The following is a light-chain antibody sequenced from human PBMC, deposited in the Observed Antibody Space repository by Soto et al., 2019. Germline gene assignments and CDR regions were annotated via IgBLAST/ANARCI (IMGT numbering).Light chain of an antibody. Sequence: DILLTQSPATLSLSPGERATISCRASQSVSSYLAWYQKKPGQAPRLLIYDASYRESGIPSRFSGSGSGTDFTLTISSLEPEDVAVYYCQQRTNWPYTFGQGTKLEIK. CDR3: QQRTNWPYT. J-gene: IGKJ2*01. CDR1: QSVSSY. CDR2: DAS. V-gene: IGKV3-11*01.